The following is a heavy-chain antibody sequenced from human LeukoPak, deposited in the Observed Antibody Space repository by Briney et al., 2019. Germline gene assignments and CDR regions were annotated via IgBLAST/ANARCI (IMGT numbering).Heavy chain of an antibody. Sequence: GGSLRLSCAASGFTVSSNYMSWVRQAPGKGLEWVSLIYSGGDTYYADSVKGRFTVSRDNSKNTLYLQMNSLRAEDTAVYYCARGHTYSGSYYYYGMDVWGQGTTVTVSS. J-gene: IGHJ6*02. CDR1: GFTVSSNY. V-gene: IGHV3-53*01. CDR2: IYSGGDT. D-gene: IGHD1-26*01. CDR3: ARGHTYSGSYYYYGMDV.